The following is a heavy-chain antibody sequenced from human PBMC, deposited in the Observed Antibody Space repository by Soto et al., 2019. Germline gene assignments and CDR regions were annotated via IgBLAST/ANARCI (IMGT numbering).Heavy chain of an antibody. Sequence: EVQLVESGGGLVQPGGSLRLSCAASGFTCSSYWMSWVRQAPGKGLEWVANIKQDGSEKYYVDSVKGRFTISRDNAKNSLYLQMNSLRAEDTAVYYCATEEGYYDILTGYYFSGYWGQGTLVTVSS. J-gene: IGHJ4*02. CDR2: IKQDGSEK. CDR1: GFTCSSYW. V-gene: IGHV3-7*01. CDR3: ATEEGYYDILTGYYFSGY. D-gene: IGHD3-9*01.